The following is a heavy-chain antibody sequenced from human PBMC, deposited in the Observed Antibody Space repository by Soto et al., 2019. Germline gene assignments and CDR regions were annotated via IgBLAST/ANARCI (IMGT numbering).Heavy chain of an antibody. D-gene: IGHD1-26*01. CDR2: MGNDGITT. J-gene: IGHJ4*02. Sequence: QVQLVESGGGVVQPGRSLRLSCAASGFTFSTYGMHWVRQAPGKGLEWVAVMGNDGITTFYADSVKGRFTISRDNSKNTLFLQMNSLRADDTAVYYCAKDWGATRGYFDYWGQGTLVTVSS. V-gene: IGHV3-30*18. CDR1: GFTFSTYG. CDR3: AKDWGATRGYFDY.